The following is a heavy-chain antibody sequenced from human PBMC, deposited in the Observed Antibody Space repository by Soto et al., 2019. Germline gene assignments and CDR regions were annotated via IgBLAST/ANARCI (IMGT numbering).Heavy chain of an antibody. V-gene: IGHV3-21*01. CDR2: ISASGGYK. Sequence: GGSLRLSCAASGFNFNTYSMNWVRQAPGKGLEWVSFISASGGYKYYADSVRGRFTIPRDNAKKSVYLEMNSLTADDTAVYYCAGERSALPGARDAMDVWGQGTTVTVSS. D-gene: IGHD1-26*01. J-gene: IGHJ6*02. CDR1: GFNFNTYS. CDR3: AGERSALPGARDAMDV.